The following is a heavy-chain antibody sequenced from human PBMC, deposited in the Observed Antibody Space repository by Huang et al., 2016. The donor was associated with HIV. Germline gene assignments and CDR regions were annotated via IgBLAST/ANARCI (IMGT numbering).Heavy chain of an antibody. CDR3: ARAALVNNQYFDY. D-gene: IGHD5-18*01. Sequence: VQLIQSGAEVKKTGSSVRVPCRASEGTFSSYSIGWMRQAPGQGLEWMGGIIPIFGTTTYAQKFQGRVSIAADESTSTAYMDLNSLRSEDTAVYYCARAALVNNQYFDYWGQGTLVTVSS. CDR2: IIPIFGTT. V-gene: IGHV1-69*13. J-gene: IGHJ4*02. CDR1: EGTFSSYS.